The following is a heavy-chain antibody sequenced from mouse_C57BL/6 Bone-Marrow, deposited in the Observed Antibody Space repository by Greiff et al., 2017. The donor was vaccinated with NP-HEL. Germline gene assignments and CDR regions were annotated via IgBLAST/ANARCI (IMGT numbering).Heavy chain of an antibody. CDR1: GYTFTSYW. CDR2: IDPSDSYT. Sequence: QVQLQQPGAELVMPGASVKLSCKASGYTFTSYWMHWVKQRPGQGLEWIGEIDPSDSYTNYNQKFKGKSTLTVDKSSSTAYMQLSSLTSEDSAVYYCARGDSNPVDFDYWGKGTTLTVSS. D-gene: IGHD2-5*01. CDR3: ARGDSNPVDFDY. J-gene: IGHJ2*01. V-gene: IGHV1-69*01.